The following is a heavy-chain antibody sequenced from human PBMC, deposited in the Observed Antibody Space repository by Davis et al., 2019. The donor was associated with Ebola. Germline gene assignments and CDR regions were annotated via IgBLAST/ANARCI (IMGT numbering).Heavy chain of an antibody. J-gene: IGHJ3*02. CDR1: GLTVSHIY. V-gene: IGHV3-53*01. CDR3: ARETRFEAFDI. Sequence: GESLKISCAVSGLTVSHIYMGWVRQAPGKGLEWVSVMYTGGATHYADSVKGRFTISRDNSKNTMYLQMNRVRVEDTAMYFCARETRFEAFDIWGQGTMVTVSS. CDR2: MYTGGAT.